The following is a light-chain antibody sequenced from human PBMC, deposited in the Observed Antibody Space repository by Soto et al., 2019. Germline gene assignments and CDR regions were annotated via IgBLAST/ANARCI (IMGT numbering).Light chain of an antibody. V-gene: IGKV1-8*01. CDR2: AAT. CDR1: QGISSY. Sequence: AILMTQCPSSFSASTGDRVTITCRASQGISSYFTWYQQKPVKAPKRLIYAATTLQSEDPSRFSGSGSGPEFILTISCLQSEDFETHYCQQYYSYPTTFGKGTRLKIK. J-gene: IGKJ5*01. CDR3: QQYYSYPTT.